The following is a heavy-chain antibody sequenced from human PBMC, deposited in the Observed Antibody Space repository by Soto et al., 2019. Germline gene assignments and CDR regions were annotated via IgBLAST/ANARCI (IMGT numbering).Heavy chain of an antibody. J-gene: IGHJ6*02. Sequence: GSLRLSCAASGFTFSSYSMNWVRQAPGKGLEWVSYISSSSSTIYYADSVKGRFTISRDNAKNSLYLQMNSLRDEDTAVYYCAREFDYYGSGSYYNRGVYYGMDVWGQGTTVTVSS. CDR1: GFTFSSYS. CDR2: ISSSSSTI. V-gene: IGHV3-48*02. D-gene: IGHD3-10*01. CDR3: AREFDYYGSGSYYNRGVYYGMDV.